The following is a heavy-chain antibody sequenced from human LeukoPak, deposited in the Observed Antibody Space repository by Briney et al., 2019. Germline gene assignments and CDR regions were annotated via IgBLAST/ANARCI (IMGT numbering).Heavy chain of an antibody. CDR1: GFTVSSNY. D-gene: IGHD6-6*01. J-gene: IGHJ4*02. V-gene: IGHV3-66*01. CDR2: IYSGGST. Sequence: GGSLRLSCAASGFTVSSNYMSWVRQAPGKGLEWVSVIYSGGSTYYADSVKGRFTISRDNSKNTLYLQMNSLRAEDTAVYYCASADIRVAARQGGGYFDYWGQGTLVTVSS. CDR3: ASADIRVAARQGGGYFDY.